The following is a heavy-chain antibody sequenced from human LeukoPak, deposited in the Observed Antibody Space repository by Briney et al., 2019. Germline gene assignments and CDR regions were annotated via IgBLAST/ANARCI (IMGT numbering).Heavy chain of an antibody. J-gene: IGHJ4*02. V-gene: IGHV3-20*04. CDR2: INWNGGST. Sequence: GGSLTLSCAVSGFTYDDYGMSWVRQAPGKGLEWVSGINWNGGSTGYVDSVKGRFTISRDNAKNSLHLQMNSLRAEDTALYYCARDISSGWYFDYWGQGTLVTVSS. D-gene: IGHD6-19*01. CDR3: ARDISSGWYFDY. CDR1: GFTYDDYG.